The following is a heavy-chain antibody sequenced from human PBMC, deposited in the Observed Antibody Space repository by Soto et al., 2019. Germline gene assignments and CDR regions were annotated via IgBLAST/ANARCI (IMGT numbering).Heavy chain of an antibody. V-gene: IGHV1-18*01. J-gene: IGHJ5*02. Sequence: ASVKVSCKASGYTFTSYGISWVRQAPGQGLEWMGWISAYNGNTNYAQKLQGRVTMTTDTSTSTAYMELRSLRSDDTAVYYCARDFSTYYDFWSGYPNWFDPWSQGTLVTVSS. CDR3: ARDFSTYYDFWSGYPNWFDP. CDR1: GYTFTSYG. CDR2: ISAYNGNT. D-gene: IGHD3-3*01.